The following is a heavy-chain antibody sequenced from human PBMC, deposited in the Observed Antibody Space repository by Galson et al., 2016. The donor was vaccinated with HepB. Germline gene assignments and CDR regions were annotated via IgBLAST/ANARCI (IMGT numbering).Heavy chain of an antibody. Sequence: SLRLSCAVSGFAVRSNFMAWVRQAPGKGLEWVSLIYSGGSTYYADSVMGRFNISRDISKNTLFLEMLTLRAEDTAVYYCARVQTFYDYTWGTSRPRYFDYWGQGTLVTVSS. CDR3: ARVQTFYDYTWGTSRPRYFDY. D-gene: IGHD3-16*02. V-gene: IGHV3-53*01. CDR1: GFAVRSNF. J-gene: IGHJ4*02. CDR2: IYSGGST.